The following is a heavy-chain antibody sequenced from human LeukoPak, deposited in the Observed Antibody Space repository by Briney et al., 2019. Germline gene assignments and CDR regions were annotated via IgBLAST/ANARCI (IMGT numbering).Heavy chain of an antibody. Sequence: GESLKISCKGSGYKFNAYWIAWVRQMPGKGLEWMGIIYPDDSDTRYSPSFQGQVTISADKSVSIAYLQWSSLKASDTAMYYCARPNISSYYDSRGYDAFDVWGQGTMVIVSS. V-gene: IGHV5-51*01. CDR2: IYPDDSDT. J-gene: IGHJ3*01. CDR1: GYKFNAYW. D-gene: IGHD3-22*01. CDR3: ARPNISSYYDSRGYDAFDV.